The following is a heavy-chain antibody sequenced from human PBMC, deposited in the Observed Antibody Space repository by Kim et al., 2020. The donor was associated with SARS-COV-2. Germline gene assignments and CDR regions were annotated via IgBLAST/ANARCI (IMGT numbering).Heavy chain of an antibody. V-gene: IGHV3-21*01. CDR1: GFTFSSYS. CDR2: ISSSSSYI. Sequence: GGSLRLSCAASGFTFSSYSMNWVRQAPGKGLEWVSSISSSSSYIYYADSVKGRFTISRDNAKNSLYLQMNSLRAEDTAVYYCARDRRNYDFWSPATHYYGMDVWGQGTTVTVSS. J-gene: IGHJ6*02. CDR3: ARDRRNYDFWSPATHYYGMDV. D-gene: IGHD3-3*01.